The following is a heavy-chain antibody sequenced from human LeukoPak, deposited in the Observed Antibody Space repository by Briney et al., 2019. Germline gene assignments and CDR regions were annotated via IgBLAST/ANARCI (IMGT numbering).Heavy chain of an antibody. Sequence: GGSLRLSCAASGFTFSSYWMSWVRQAPGKGLEWVANIKQDGSEKYYVDSVKGRFTISRDNAKNSLYLQMNSLRAEDTAVYYCARDGLYYDYAWGSYRQGYYFDYWGQGTLVTASS. CDR2: IKQDGSEK. V-gene: IGHV3-7*01. CDR3: ARDGLYYDYAWGSYRQGYYFDY. CDR1: GFTFSSYW. D-gene: IGHD3-16*02. J-gene: IGHJ4*02.